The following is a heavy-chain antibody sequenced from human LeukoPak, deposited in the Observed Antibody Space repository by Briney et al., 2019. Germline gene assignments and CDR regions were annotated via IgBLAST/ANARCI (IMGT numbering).Heavy chain of an antibody. Sequence: GASVKVSCKASGGTFSSYAMHWVRQAPGQRLEWMGWINTGNGNTKYSQKFQGRVTITRDTSATTAYMELSSLRSEDTAVYYCARNWNKKYYFDFWGQGTLVTVSS. CDR1: GGTFSSYA. V-gene: IGHV1-3*04. CDR3: ARNWNKKYYFDF. J-gene: IGHJ4*02. CDR2: INTGNGNT. D-gene: IGHD1/OR15-1a*01.